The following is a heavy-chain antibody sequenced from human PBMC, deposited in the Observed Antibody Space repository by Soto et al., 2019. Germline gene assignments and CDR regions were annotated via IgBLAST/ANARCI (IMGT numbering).Heavy chain of an antibody. CDR2: ISGSGDRT. J-gene: IGHJ4*02. D-gene: IGHD2-15*01. Sequence: EVQLLESGGGLVQPGGSLRLSCAASGITISNYPISWVRQAPGKGLDWVSGISGSGDRTSYADSATVRCTISKDFSKTSLALQLDSLRAEDTAVYFCVKDDGGNPSTEPHWGQGTLVTVSS. V-gene: IGHV3-23*01. CDR1: GITISNYP. CDR3: VKDDGGNPSTEPH.